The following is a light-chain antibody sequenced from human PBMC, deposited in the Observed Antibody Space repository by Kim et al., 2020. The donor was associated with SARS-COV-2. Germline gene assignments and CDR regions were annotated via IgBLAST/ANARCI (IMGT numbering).Light chain of an antibody. V-gene: IGKV1-39*01. J-gene: IGKJ3*01. CDR3: HQMYSAPYT. CDR1: QTIRTY. CDR2: AAS. Sequence: DIQMTQSPSSLSASLGGRVTITCRASQTIRTYLNWYQQKPGKAPKLLIFAASSLQSGVPSRFSGSGSGTDFTLTINTLQPEHFATYYCHQMYSAPYTFGPGTKVDIK.